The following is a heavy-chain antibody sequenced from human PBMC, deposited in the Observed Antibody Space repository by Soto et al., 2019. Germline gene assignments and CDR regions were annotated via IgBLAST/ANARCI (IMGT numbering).Heavy chain of an antibody. V-gene: IGHV4-59*08. CDR3: ARLGGIVVVPAAMPVSFYMDV. CDR2: IYYSGST. J-gene: IGHJ6*03. CDR1: GGSISSYY. Sequence: SETLSLTCTVSGGSISSYYWSWIRQPPGKGLEWIGYIYYSGSTNYNPSLKSRVTISVDTSKNQFSLKLSSVTAADTAVYYCARLGGIVVVPAAMPVSFYMDVWGKGTTVTVSS. D-gene: IGHD2-2*01.